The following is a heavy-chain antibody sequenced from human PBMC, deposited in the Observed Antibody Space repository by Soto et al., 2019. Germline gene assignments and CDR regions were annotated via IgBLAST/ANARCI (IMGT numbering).Heavy chain of an antibody. D-gene: IGHD6-13*01. CDR3: ATVHGTSRSFDY. CDR2: TGLNGRTT. CDR1: GFTVSMSA. Sequence: EVQILESGGGLVQPGGSLRLSCAASGFTVSMSAMSWVRQAPGKGLEWVSTTGLNGRTTYYADSVKGRFTVSRDNSKNTLDLQMNSLRAEDTAVYYCATVHGTSRSFDYWGQGTLVTVSS. J-gene: IGHJ4*02. V-gene: IGHV3-23*01.